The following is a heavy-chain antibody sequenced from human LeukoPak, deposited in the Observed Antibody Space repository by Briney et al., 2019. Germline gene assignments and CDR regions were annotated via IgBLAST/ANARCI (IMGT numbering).Heavy chain of an antibody. V-gene: IGHV4-34*01. J-gene: IGHJ4*02. Sequence: SETLSLTRAVYGGSFSGYYWSWIRQPPGKGLEWIGEINHSGSTNYNPSLKSRVTISVDTSKNQFSLKLSSVTAADTAVYYCARGVAGDFDYWGQGTLVTVSS. CDR1: GGSFSGYY. CDR3: ARGVAGDFDY. CDR2: INHSGST. D-gene: IGHD6-19*01.